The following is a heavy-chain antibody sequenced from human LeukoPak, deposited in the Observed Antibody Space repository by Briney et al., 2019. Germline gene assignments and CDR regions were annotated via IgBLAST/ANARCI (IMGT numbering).Heavy chain of an antibody. CDR1: GGSFGGYY. D-gene: IGHD2-2*01. Sequence: SETLSLTCAVYGGSFGGYYWSWIRQPPGKGLEWIGEINHSGSTNYNPSLKSRVTISVDTSKNQFSLKLSSVTAADTAVYYCARQYCSSFTCYGILGFYFDYWGQGNLATVSS. CDR3: ARQYCSSFTCYGILGFYFDY. V-gene: IGHV4-34*01. CDR2: INHSGST. J-gene: IGHJ4*02.